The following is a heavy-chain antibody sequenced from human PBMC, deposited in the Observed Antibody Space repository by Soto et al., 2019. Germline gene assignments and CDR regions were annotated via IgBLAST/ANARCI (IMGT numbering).Heavy chain of an antibody. CDR1: GGSISSSEW. CDR3: ARTLLYYYVMDV. J-gene: IGHJ6*02. Sequence: SETLSLTCAVSGGSISSSEWWSWVRQPPGRGLEWIGEIYHSGTTNYNPSLKSRVTISVGKSKNQFSLKLTSVTAADTAVYYCARTLLYYYVMDVWGQGTTVTVSS. V-gene: IGHV4-4*02. CDR2: IYHSGTT.